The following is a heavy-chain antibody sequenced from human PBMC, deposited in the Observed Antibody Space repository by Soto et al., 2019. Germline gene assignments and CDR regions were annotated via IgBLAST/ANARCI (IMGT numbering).Heavy chain of an antibody. D-gene: IGHD6-13*01. CDR3: ARRANERWGSSSPSYWFDP. CDR1: GYTFTSYG. J-gene: IGHJ5*02. CDR2: ISAYNGNT. V-gene: IGHV1-18*01. Sequence: QVQLVQSGAEVKKHGASVKVSCKASGYTFTSYGISWVRQAPGQGLEWMGWISAYNGNTNYAQKLQGRVTMTTDTSTSTAYMELRSLRSDDTAVYYCARRANERWGSSSPSYWFDPWGQGTLVTVSS.